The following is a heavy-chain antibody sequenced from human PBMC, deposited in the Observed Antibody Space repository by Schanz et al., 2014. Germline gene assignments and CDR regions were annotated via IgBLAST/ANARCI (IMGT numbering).Heavy chain of an antibody. J-gene: IGHJ6*02. CDR2: ISHSGGSK. CDR3: AKGMGYCSGGTCYDCYYYGLDV. CDR1: GFTFSSYA. Sequence: EVQLVESGGGFVQPGGSLGLSCAASGFTFSSYAMSWVRQAPGKGLEWVSSISHSGGSKYYADSVKGRFTISRDNSENTLYLQMNSLSADDTAVFYCAKGMGYCSGGTCYDCYYYGLDVWGQGTTVTVSS. D-gene: IGHD2-15*01. V-gene: IGHV3-23*04.